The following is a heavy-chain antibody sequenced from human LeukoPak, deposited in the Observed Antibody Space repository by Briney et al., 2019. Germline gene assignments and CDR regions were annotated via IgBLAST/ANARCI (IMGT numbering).Heavy chain of an antibody. CDR2: ISTSGST. Sequence: PSEILSLTCAVSGFSMTSYYWSWIRQPPGKGLEWIGYISTSGSTNYNPSLKSRVTMSVDTSKNYFSLKLNSVTAADTAFYYCARQNYDYPDYWGQGTLVTVPS. J-gene: IGHJ4*02. V-gene: IGHV4-4*09. D-gene: IGHD3-16*01. CDR3: ARQNYDYPDY. CDR1: GFSMTSYY.